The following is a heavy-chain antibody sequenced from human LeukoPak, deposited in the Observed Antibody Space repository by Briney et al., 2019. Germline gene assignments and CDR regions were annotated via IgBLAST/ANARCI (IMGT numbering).Heavy chain of an antibody. D-gene: IGHD3-10*01. CDR1: GFTYSSYW. V-gene: IGHV3-7*01. CDR3: ARDPSGSPVFDP. Sequence: GGSLRLSCAASGFTYSSYWINWVRRAPGKGQEWVGNIMQGGSVTNYVDFMKGRFTISRDNDRNALFLQMNSLRVEDTAVYYCARDPSGSPVFDPWGQGTLVTVST. CDR2: IMQGGSVT. J-gene: IGHJ5*02.